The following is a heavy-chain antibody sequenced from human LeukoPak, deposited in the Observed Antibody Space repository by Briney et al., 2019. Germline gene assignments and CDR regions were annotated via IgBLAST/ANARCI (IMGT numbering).Heavy chain of an antibody. D-gene: IGHD3-10*01. Sequence: SETLSLTCAVYGGSFSGYYWSWIRQPPGKGLEWIGEINHSGSTNYNPSLKSRVTISVDTSKNQFSLKLSSVTAADTAVYYCARGIWFGDLPFDPWGQGTLVTVSS. CDR3: ARGIWFGDLPFDP. V-gene: IGHV4-34*01. J-gene: IGHJ5*02. CDR2: INHSGST. CDR1: GGSFSGYY.